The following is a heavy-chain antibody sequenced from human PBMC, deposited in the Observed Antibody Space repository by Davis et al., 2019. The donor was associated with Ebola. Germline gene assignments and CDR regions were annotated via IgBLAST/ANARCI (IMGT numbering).Heavy chain of an antibody. Sequence: PGGSLRLSCAASGFTFSSYAMSWVRQAPGKGLEWVSAISGSGGSTYYADSVKGRFTISRDNSKNTLYLQMNSLRAEDTAVYYCAPKEVVVVVEPGGTWYGMDVWGKGTTVTVSS. CDR1: GFTFSSYA. CDR2: ISGSGGST. D-gene: IGHD2-15*01. CDR3: APKEVVVVVEPGGTWYGMDV. V-gene: IGHV3-23*01. J-gene: IGHJ6*04.